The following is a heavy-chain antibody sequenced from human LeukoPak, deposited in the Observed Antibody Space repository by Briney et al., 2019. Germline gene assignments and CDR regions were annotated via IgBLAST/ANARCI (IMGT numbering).Heavy chain of an antibody. D-gene: IGHD2-21*02. CDR1: GFTFSNAW. CDR3: STEGLAYCDGDCYS. Sequence: EPGGSLRLSCAASGFTFSNAWMSWVRQAPGKGLEWVGHIKSNPDGGTTDYAAPVKGRFTISRDDSKNLLYLQMSTLKTEDTAVYYCSTEGLAYCDGDCYSWGQGTLVTVSS. CDR2: IKSNPDGGTT. V-gene: IGHV3-15*01. J-gene: IGHJ5*02.